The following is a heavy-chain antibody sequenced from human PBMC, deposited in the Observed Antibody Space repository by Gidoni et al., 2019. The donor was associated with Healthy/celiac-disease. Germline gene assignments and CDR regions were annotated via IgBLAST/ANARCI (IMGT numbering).Heavy chain of an antibody. CDR1: VYTFTSYG. D-gene: IGHD5-12*01. CDR2: ISAYNGTT. CDR3: ARVVGGYDDMGLWDY. J-gene: IGHJ4*02. Sequence: QVPLVQAGAEVRKRGASVKVSGKASVYTFTSYGIRWVRQAPGPWLGWMGWISAYNGTTYYAQQLQGRVTMTTDTSTSTAYMELGGLRSDDTAVYYCARVVGGYDDMGLWDYWGQGTLVTVSS. V-gene: IGHV1-18*01.